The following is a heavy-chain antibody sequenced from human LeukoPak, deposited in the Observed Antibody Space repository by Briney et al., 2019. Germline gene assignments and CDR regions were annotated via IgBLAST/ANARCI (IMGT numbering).Heavy chain of an antibody. CDR2: ISYDGSNK. Sequence: GGSLRLSCAASGFTFSSYAMHWVRQAPGKGLEWVAVISYDGSNKYYADSVKGRFTISRDNSKNTLYLQMNSLRAEDTAVYYCARGPLGVAGTLGYWGQGTLVTVSS. V-gene: IGHV3-30*04. D-gene: IGHD6-19*01. CDR1: GFTFSSYA. J-gene: IGHJ4*02. CDR3: ARGPLGVAGTLGY.